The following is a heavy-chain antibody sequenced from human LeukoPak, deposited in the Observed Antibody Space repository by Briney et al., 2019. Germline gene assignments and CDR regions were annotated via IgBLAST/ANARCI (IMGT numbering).Heavy chain of an antibody. V-gene: IGHV3-23*01. D-gene: IGHD6-19*01. CDR1: GFIFRNYA. J-gene: IGHJ4*02. CDR3: GKAEAGTYYFDY. Sequence: GGSLRLSCAASGFIFRNYAMRWVRQAPGKGLEWVSAISGGGGDRFYADSVKGRFTISRDNSKNTLYLQMSSLSVEDTAVYYCGKAEAGTYYFDYWGQGTLVTVSS. CDR2: ISGGGGDR.